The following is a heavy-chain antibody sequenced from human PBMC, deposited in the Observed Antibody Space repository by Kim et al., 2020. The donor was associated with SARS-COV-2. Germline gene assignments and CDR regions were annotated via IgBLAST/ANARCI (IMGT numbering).Heavy chain of an antibody. CDR1: GYTFTAYF. V-gene: IGHV1-2*06. D-gene: IGHD2-21*02. CDR2: INPNSGGT. CDR3: ARDPRVGGGDCPDY. Sequence: ASVKVSCKASGYTFTAYFMHWVRQAPGQGLEWMGRINPNSGGTNYAQKFQGRVTMTRDTSINTAYMELSSLRSDDTAGYYCARDPRVGGGDCPDYWGQGT. J-gene: IGHJ4*02.